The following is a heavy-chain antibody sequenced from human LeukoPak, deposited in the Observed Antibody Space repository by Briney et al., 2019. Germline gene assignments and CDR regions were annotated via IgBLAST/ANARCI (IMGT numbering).Heavy chain of an antibody. J-gene: IGHJ2*01. Sequence: GGSLRLSCAASGFTFSSYSMNWVRQAPGKGLEWVSYISSSSSTIYYADSVKGRFTISRDNAKSSLYLQMNSLRAEDTAVYYCARVRIQLYWYFDLWGRGTLVTVSS. CDR1: GFTFSSYS. D-gene: IGHD5-18*01. CDR3: ARVRIQLYWYFDL. CDR2: ISSSSSTI. V-gene: IGHV3-48*01.